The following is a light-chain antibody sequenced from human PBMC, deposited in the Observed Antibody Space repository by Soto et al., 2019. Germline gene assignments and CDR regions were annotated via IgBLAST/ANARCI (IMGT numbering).Light chain of an antibody. CDR3: QLYGISPH. J-gene: IGKJ5*01. CDR2: ASS. CDR1: QSVSNK. Sequence: EIVMTQSPATLSVSPGESATLSCRASQSVSNKLAWYQQKPGQAPRLLIYASSNRATGIPDRFSGNASGTDFTLTINRLEPEDFAVYYCQLYGISPHFGQGTRLDIK. V-gene: IGKV3D-15*01.